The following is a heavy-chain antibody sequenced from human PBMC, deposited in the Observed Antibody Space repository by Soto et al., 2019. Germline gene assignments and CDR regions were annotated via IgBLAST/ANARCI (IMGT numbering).Heavy chain of an antibody. V-gene: IGHV5-51*01. CDR3: ASGPGTYFDY. Sequence: PGESLVISCKGSVYSFTSYWIGWVLQMSGKGLEWMGIIYPGDSDTRYSPSFQGQVTISADKSISTAYLQWSSLNASDNAMYECASGPGTYFDYWGQGALVTVSS. CDR2: IYPGDSDT. J-gene: IGHJ4*02. CDR1: VYSFTSYW. D-gene: IGHD6-13*01.